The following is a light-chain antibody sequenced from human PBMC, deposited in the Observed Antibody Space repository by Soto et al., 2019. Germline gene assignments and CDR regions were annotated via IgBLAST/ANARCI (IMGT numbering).Light chain of an antibody. CDR2: GAS. CDR1: QSVSSN. V-gene: IGKV3-15*01. Sequence: EIVLTQSPGTLSLSPGEIATLSFRASQSVSSNLAWYQQKPGQAPRLLIYGASTRATGMPARFSGSGSGTEFTLTISDVQPEDFALYYCHQRQSWPRTFGQGTKVDIK. J-gene: IGKJ1*01. CDR3: HQRQSWPRT.